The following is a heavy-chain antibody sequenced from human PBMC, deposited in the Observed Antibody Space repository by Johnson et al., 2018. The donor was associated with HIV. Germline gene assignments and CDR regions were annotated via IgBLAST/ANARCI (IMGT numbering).Heavy chain of an antibody. D-gene: IGHD3-22*01. V-gene: IGHV3-11*04. J-gene: IGHJ3*02. Sequence: QVQLVESGGGLVQPGGSLRLSCAASGFTFSDYYMSGIRQAPGKGLEWVSYISSSGYTIYYADSVKGRFPISRDNAKNSLYLQMNSLRAEDTAVYYCARGRADSSGYYRLQAVDIWAQGTMV. CDR2: ISSSGYTI. CDR3: ARGRADSSGYYRLQAVDI. CDR1: GFTFSDYY.